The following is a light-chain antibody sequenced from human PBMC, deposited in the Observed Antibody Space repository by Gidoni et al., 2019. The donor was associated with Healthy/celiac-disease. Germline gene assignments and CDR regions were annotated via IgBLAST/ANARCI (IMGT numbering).Light chain of an antibody. J-gene: IGLJ1*01. CDR3: AAWDDSLNGFYV. CDR2: SNN. Sequence: QSVLTQPPSASGTPGQRVTISCSGSSSNLGSNTVNWYQQLPGTAPKLLTYSNNQRPSGVPDRFSGAKSGTSASLAISGLQSEDEADYYCAAWDDSLNGFYVFGTGTKVTVL. V-gene: IGLV1-44*01. CDR1: SSNLGSNT.